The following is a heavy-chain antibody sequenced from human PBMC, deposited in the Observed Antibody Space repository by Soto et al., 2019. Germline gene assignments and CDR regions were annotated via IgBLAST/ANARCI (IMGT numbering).Heavy chain of an antibody. J-gene: IGHJ5*02. CDR2: IVVGSGNT. Sequence: SVKVSCKASGFTFTSSAVQWVRQARGQRLEWIGWIVVGSGNTNYAQKFQERVTITRDMSTSTAYMELSSLRSEDTAVYYCAADRYSGYDYNWFDPWGQGTLVTVSS. CDR3: AADRYSGYDYNWFDP. V-gene: IGHV1-58*01. D-gene: IGHD5-12*01. CDR1: GFTFTSSA.